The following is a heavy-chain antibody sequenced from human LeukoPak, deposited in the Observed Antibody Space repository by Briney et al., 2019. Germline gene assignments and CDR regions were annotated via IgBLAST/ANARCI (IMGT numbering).Heavy chain of an antibody. CDR3: ARVPRYYDSSGYYYSYDAFDI. J-gene: IGHJ3*02. D-gene: IGHD3-22*01. Sequence: TGGSLRLSCAASGFTFSDYYMSWIRQAPGKGLEWVSYISSSGSTIYYADSVKGRFTISRDNAKNSLYLQMNSLRAEDTAVYYCARVPRYYDSSGYYYSYDAFDIWGQGTMVTVSS. V-gene: IGHV3-11*01. CDR1: GFTFSDYY. CDR2: ISSSGSTI.